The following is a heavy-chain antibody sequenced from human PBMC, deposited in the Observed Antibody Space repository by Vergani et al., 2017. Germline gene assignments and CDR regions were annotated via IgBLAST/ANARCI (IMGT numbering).Heavy chain of an antibody. D-gene: IGHD3-22*01. CDR2: INPSGGST. J-gene: IGHJ4*02. CDR1: GYTFTSYY. CDR3: ATGPYYDSSGYYLERDY. V-gene: IGHV1-46*01. Sequence: QVQLVQSGAEVKKPGASVKVSCKASGYTFTSYYMHWVRQAPGQGLEWMGIINPSGGSTSYAQKFQGRVTMTRDTSTSTVYMELSSLRSEDTAVYYCATGPYYDSSGYYLERDYWGQGTLVTVSS.